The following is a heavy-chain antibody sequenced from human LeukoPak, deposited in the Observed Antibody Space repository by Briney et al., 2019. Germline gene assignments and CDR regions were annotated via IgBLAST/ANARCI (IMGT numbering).Heavy chain of an antibody. V-gene: IGHV4-61*02. CDR1: NGSISSNTYF. Sequence: SQTLSLTCTVSNGSISSNTYFWSWIRQPAWKGLEWIGRMPSSGISTYSPSLKSRVTISIDTSRNQFSMNLNSVTAADTAVYYCAKGAGPPWFDPWGQGTLVTVSS. D-gene: IGHD6-19*01. CDR3: AKGAGPPWFDP. CDR2: MPSSGIS. J-gene: IGHJ5*02.